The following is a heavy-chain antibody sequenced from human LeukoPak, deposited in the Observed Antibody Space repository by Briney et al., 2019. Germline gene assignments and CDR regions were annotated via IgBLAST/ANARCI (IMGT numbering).Heavy chain of an antibody. J-gene: IGHJ4*02. CDR1: AGSVSNGPYY. CDR3: ARDAHRGAMIEEGFDY. CDR2: FYYSGST. D-gene: IGHD3-22*01. V-gene: IGHV4-39*07. Sequence: PSETLSLTCTVSAGSVSNGPYYWGWIRQPPGKGLEWIGTFYYSGSTDYNPSLKSRVTISVDTSKNQFSLKLSSVTAADTAVYYCARDAHRGAMIEEGFDYWGQGTLVTVSS.